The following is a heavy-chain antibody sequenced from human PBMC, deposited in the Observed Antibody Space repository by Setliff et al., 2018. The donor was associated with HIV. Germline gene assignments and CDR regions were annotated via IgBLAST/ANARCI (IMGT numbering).Heavy chain of an antibody. V-gene: IGHV1-2*02. CDR3: ARAPANPLIRKQISLYFYFDI. Sequence: ASVKVSCKASGDTFTDSYIHWMRQAPGRGLEWMGWINPNYGDTIYAQNFQGRVTMTSDTSISTAYMQLNNLTSDDAAEYYCARAPANPLIRKQISLYFYFDIWGRGTLVTVSS. CDR2: INPNYGDT. D-gene: IGHD2-21*01. J-gene: IGHJ2*01. CDR1: GDTFTDSY.